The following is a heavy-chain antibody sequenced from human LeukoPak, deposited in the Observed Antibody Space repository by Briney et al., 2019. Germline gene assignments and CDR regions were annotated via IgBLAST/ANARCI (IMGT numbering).Heavy chain of an antibody. CDR3: ARDLGPDNWFDP. V-gene: IGHV1-46*01. CDR2: INPSGGST. CDR1: GYTFASYY. J-gene: IGHJ5*02. Sequence: GASVKVSCKASGYTFASYYMHWVRQAPGQGLEWMGIINPSGGSTSYAQKFQGRVTMTRDTSTSTVYMELSSLRSEDTAVYYCARDLGPDNWFDPWGQGTLVTVSS.